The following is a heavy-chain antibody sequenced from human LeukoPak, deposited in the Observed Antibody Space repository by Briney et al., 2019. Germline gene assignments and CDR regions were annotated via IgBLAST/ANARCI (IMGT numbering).Heavy chain of an antibody. CDR2: LNGYGDYT. CDR1: GFTFSSYW. V-gene: IGHV3-74*01. D-gene: IGHD3-10*01. CDR3: AREIASYGSGYYGMDV. Sequence: GGSLRLSCEVSGFTFSSYWMYWVRQVPGKGLVWVSRLNGYGDYTDYADSVKGRFTISRDNAKNSLYLQMNSLRAEDTAVYYCAREIASYGSGYYGMDVWGQGTTVTVSS. J-gene: IGHJ6*02.